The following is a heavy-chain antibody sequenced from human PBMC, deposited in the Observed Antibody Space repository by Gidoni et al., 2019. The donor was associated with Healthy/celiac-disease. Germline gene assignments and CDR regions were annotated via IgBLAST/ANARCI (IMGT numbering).Heavy chain of an antibody. V-gene: IGHV3-9*01. J-gene: IGHJ4*02. Sequence: EVQLVESGGGLVQPGRSLRLSCAASGFTFDDYAMHWVRQAPGKGLEWVSGISWNSGSIGYADSVKGRFTISRDNAKNSLYLQMNSLRAEDTALYYCAKEDGFYSYGYLDYWGQGTLVTVSS. CDR1: GFTFDDYA. CDR3: AKEDGFYSYGYLDY. CDR2: ISWNSGSI. D-gene: IGHD5-18*01.